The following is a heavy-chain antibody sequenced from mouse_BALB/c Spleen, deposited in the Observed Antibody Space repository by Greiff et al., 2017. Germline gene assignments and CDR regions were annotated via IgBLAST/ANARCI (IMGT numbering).Heavy chain of an antibody. CDR3: ARRRAMDY. J-gene: IGHJ4*01. CDR2: ISYSGST. CDR1: GYSITSDYA. V-gene: IGHV3-2*02. Sequence: EVHLVESGPGLVKPSQSLSLTCTVTGYSITSDYAWNWIRQFPGNKLEWMGYISYSGSTSYNPSLKSRISITRDTSKNQFFLQLNSVTTEDTATYYCARRRAMDYWGQGTSVTVSS.